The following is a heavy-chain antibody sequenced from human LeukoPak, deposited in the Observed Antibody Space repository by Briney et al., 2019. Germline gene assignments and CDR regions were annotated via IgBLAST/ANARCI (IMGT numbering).Heavy chain of an antibody. D-gene: IGHD6-13*01. CDR2: ISSSSSYI. J-gene: IGHJ4*02. CDR3: ARGLPASAAGTVY. Sequence: PGGSLRLSCAASGFTFSSYSMNWVRQAPGKGLEWVSSISSSSSYIYYADSVKGRFTISRDNAKNSLYLQMNSLRAEDTAVYYCARGLPASAAGTVYWGQGTLVIVSS. V-gene: IGHV3-21*01. CDR1: GFTFSSYS.